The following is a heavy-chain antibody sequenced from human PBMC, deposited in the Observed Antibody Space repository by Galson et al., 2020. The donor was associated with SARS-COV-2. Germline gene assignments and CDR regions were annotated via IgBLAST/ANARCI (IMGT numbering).Heavy chain of an antibody. Sequence: GGSLRLSCAASGFTFSSYGMHWVRQAPGKGLEWVAVISYAGSNKYYADSVKGRFTISRDNSKNTLYLQMNSLRAEDTAVYYCAKDRGYCSGGSCYTAGDYWGQGTLVTVSS. D-gene: IGHD2-15*01. CDR1: GFTFSSYG. CDR3: AKDRGYCSGGSCYTAGDY. CDR2: ISYAGSNK. V-gene: IGHV3-30*18. J-gene: IGHJ4*02.